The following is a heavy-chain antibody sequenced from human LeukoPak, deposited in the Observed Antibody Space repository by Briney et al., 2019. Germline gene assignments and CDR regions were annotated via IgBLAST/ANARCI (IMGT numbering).Heavy chain of an antibody. J-gene: IGHJ4*02. V-gene: IGHV3-74*01. Sequence: SGGSLRLSCAASGFTVSSNYMSWVRQAPGKGLVWVSRINSDGSSTSYADSVKGRFAISRDNAKNTLYLQMNSLRAEDTAVYYCAKGGSRLDYWGQGTLVTVSS. D-gene: IGHD6-13*01. CDR2: INSDGSST. CDR3: AKGGSRLDY. CDR1: GFTVSSNY.